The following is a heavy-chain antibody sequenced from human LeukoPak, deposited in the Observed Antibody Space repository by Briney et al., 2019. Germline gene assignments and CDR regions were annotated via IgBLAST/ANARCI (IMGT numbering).Heavy chain of an antibody. Sequence: GGSLRLSCAASGFTFSSYSMNWVRQAPGKGLEWVSSISSSSSYIYYEDSVKGRFTISRDNAKNSLYLQMNSLRAEDTAVYYCARGSFDYWGQGTLVTVSS. J-gene: IGHJ4*02. CDR1: GFTFSSYS. CDR2: ISSSSSYI. CDR3: ARGSFDY. V-gene: IGHV3-21*01.